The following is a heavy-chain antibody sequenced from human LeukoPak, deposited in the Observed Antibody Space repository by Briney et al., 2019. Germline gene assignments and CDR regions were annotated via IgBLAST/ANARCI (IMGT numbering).Heavy chain of an antibody. CDR2: INPNSGGT. CDR1: GYTFTGYY. J-gene: IGHJ5*02. V-gene: IGHV1-2*02. Sequence: ASVTVSCKASGYTFTGYYMHWVRQAPGQGLEWMGWINPNSGGTNYAQKFQGRVTMTRDTSISTAYMELGRLRSDDTAVYYCARAEWDRAWFDPWGQGTLVTVSS. CDR3: ARAEWDRAWFDP. D-gene: IGHD1-26*01.